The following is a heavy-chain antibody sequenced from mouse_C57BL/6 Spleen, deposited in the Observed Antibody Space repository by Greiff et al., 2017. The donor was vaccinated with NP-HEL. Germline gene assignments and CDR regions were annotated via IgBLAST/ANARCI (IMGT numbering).Heavy chain of an antibody. D-gene: IGHD1-1*01. J-gene: IGHJ2*01. CDR3: ARRTTVVADFDY. V-gene: IGHV1-59*01. CDR1: GYTFTSYW. Sequence: QVQLQQPGAELVRPGPSVKLSCKASGYTFTSYWMHWVKQRPGQGLEWIGVIDPSDSYTNYNQKFKGKATLTVDTSSSTAYMQLSSLTSEDSAVYYCARRTTVVADFDYWGQGTTLTVSS. CDR2: IDPSDSYT.